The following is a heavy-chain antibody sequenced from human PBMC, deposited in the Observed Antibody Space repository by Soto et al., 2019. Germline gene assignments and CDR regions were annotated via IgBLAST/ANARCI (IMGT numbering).Heavy chain of an antibody. CDR1: GGSVSSGSYY. D-gene: IGHD6-19*01. Sequence: QVQLQESGPGLMKPSETLSLTCTVSGGSVSSGSYYWGWIRQPPGKGLEWIGYIYHSGSTNYNPSLKSRVTISVDTSKNQFSPSLTSVTATDTAVYYCARLSAAWFDPWGQGTLVTVAS. V-gene: IGHV4-61*01. CDR3: ARLSAAWFDP. CDR2: IYHSGST. J-gene: IGHJ5*02.